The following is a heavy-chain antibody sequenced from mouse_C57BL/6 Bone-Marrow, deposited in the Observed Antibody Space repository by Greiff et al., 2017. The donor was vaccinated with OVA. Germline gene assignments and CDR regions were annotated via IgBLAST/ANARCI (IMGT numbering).Heavy chain of an antibody. J-gene: IGHJ3*01. Sequence: EVMLVESGGGLVQPGASLRLSCAASGFTFTDYYMSWVRQPPGKAPEWLALIRNKANGYTTEYTASVKGRFTISRDTSQNILYLQMNTLRAEDSATYYCVKVRPTGKTWFAYWGQGTLVTVSA. CDR1: GFTFTDYY. CDR3: VKVRPTGKTWFAY. CDR2: IRNKANGYTT. V-gene: IGHV7-4*01.